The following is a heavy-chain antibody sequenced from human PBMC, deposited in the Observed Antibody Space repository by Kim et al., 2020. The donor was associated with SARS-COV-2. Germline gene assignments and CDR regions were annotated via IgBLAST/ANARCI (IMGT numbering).Heavy chain of an antibody. D-gene: IGHD1-26*01. Sequence: KNYADSVKGRFTISRDNSKNTLYLQMNSLRAEDTAVYYCARDAGRWVIDYWGQGTLVTVSS. CDR2: K. V-gene: IGHV3-33*01. J-gene: IGHJ4*02. CDR3: ARDAGRWVIDY.